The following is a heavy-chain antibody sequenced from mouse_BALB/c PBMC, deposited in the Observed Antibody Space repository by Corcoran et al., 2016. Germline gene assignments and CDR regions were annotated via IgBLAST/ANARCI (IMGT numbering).Heavy chain of an antibody. J-gene: IGHJ1*01. V-gene: IGHV14-3*02. CDR3: ANWDWYFDV. CDR2: IDPANGNT. Sequence: EVQLQQSGAELVKPGASVKLSCTASGFNIKDTYMHWVKQRPEQGLEWIGRIDPANGNTKYDPNFQGKATITADTSSNTAYLQLSSLTSEDTAVYYCANWDWYFDVWGAGTTVTVSS. D-gene: IGHD4-1*01. CDR1: GFNIKDTY.